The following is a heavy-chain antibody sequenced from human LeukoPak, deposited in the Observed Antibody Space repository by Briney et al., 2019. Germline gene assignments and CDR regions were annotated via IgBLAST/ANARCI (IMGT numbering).Heavy chain of an antibody. Sequence: GGSLRLSCAASGFTFSSYWMTWVRQAPGKGLEWVANIKEDGSKKNYVDSVKGRFTISRDNAKNSLYLQMNSLRAEDTAVYYCATPPDYYDSSGYHQGGDWGQGTLVTVSS. V-gene: IGHV3-7*03. J-gene: IGHJ4*02. CDR3: ATPPDYYDSSGYHQGGD. D-gene: IGHD3-22*01. CDR2: IKEDGSKK. CDR1: GFTFSSYW.